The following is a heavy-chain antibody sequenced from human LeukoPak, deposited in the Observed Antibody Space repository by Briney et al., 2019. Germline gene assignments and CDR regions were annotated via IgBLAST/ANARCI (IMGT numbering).Heavy chain of an antibody. CDR2: IRSKAYGGTI. V-gene: IGHV3-49*04. Sequence: GGSLRLSCTASGFCFAGYAMSWVRQAPGKGLEWIGLIRSKAYGGTIEYAASVKGRFTISRDDSKSMAYLEVNSLKTEDTAVYYCARVGYSNYLNWFDPWGQGTLVTVSS. D-gene: IGHD4-11*01. J-gene: IGHJ5*02. CDR1: GFCFAGYA. CDR3: ARVGYSNYLNWFDP.